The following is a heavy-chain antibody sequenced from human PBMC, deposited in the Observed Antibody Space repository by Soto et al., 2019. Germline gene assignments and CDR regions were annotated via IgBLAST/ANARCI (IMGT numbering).Heavy chain of an antibody. Sequence: QAQLAQYGAEVKKPGASVNISCKASSYTFTNCGFNWVRQAPGHGLEWVGWISPYNGKTEYAQKFQGRVTMTRDKPTSTAYMELMSLRSDDTAVYYCARDIYGGNCCDAFDIWGQGTMVTVSS. CDR1: SYTFTNCG. CDR3: ARDIYGGNCCDAFDI. D-gene: IGHD2-15*01. J-gene: IGHJ3*02. CDR2: ISPYNGKT. V-gene: IGHV1-18*01.